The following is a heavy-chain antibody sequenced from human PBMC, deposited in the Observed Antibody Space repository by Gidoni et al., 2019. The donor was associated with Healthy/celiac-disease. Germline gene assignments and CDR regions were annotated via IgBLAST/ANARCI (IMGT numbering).Heavy chain of an antibody. Sequence: QVQLVESGGGVVQPGRSRRLACAAAGFTVSSYGMHWGGQAPGKGLDWVAVIWYDGSNKYYADSVKGRFTISRDNSKTTLYLQMNSLRAEDTAVYYCARDIIAAPYYYGMDVWGQGTTVTVSS. CDR2: IWYDGSNK. D-gene: IGHD6-25*01. CDR3: ARDIIAAPYYYGMDV. J-gene: IGHJ6*02. CDR1: GFTVSSYG. V-gene: IGHV3-33*01.